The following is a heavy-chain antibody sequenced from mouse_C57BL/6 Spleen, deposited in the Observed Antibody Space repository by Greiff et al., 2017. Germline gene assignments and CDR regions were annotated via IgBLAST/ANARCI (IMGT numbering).Heavy chain of an antibody. CDR1: GFTFSSYG. CDR2: ISSGGSYT. Sequence: EVKLVESGGDLVKPGGSLTLSCAASGFTFSSYGMSWVRQTPDKRLEWVATISSGGSYTYYPDSVKGRFTISRDNAKNTLYLQMSSLKSEDTAMYYCASLMDYWGQGTSVTVSS. J-gene: IGHJ4*01. CDR3: ASLMDY. V-gene: IGHV5-6*01.